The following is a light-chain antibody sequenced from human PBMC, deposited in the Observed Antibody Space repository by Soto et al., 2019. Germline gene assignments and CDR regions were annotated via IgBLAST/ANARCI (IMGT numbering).Light chain of an antibody. CDR3: QSYDSSLRRV. CDR2: GSS. V-gene: IGLV1-40*01. J-gene: IGLJ2*01. Sequence: QSVLTQPPSVSGAPGQRVTISCTGSSSNIGAGYDVHWYQQLPGTAPKRLIYGSSNRPSGVPDRSSGSKSGTSASLAITGLQAVYEADYYCQSYDSSLRRVFGGGTQLTVL. CDR1: SSNIGAGYD.